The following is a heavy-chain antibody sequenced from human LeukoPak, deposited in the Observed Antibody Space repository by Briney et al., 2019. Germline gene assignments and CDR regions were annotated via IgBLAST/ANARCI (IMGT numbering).Heavy chain of an antibody. CDR3: AASLPNIVIVPATKGPFGY. J-gene: IGHJ4*02. CDR1: GFTFSSYT. Sequence: GGSLRLSCAASGFTFSSYTMSWVRQAPGKGLEWVSGVSGSGGSTHYADSVKGRFTISRDNSKNTLYLQMNSLRAEDTAVYYCAASLPNIVIVPATKGPFGYWGQGTLVTVSS. CDR2: VSGSGGST. D-gene: IGHD2-2*01. V-gene: IGHV3-23*01.